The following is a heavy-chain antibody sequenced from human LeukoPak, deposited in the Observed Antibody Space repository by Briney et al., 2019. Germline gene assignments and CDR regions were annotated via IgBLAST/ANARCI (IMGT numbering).Heavy chain of an antibody. CDR2: IYTSGST. CDR3: ARVDVDHFDY. V-gene: IGHV4-61*02. CDR1: GGSISSGSYY. Sequence: SETLSLTCTVSGGSISSGSYYWSWIRQPAGKGLEWIGRIYTSGSTNYNPSLKSRVTISVDTSKNQFSLKLSSVTAADTAVYYCARVDVDHFDYWGPGTLVTVSS. J-gene: IGHJ4*02. D-gene: IGHD3/OR15-3a*01.